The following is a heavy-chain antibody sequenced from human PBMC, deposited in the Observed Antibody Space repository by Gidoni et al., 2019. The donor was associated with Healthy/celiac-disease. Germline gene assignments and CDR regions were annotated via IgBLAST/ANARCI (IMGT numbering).Heavy chain of an antibody. D-gene: IGHD3-3*01. CDR1: GFTFSSYA. V-gene: IGHV3-30-3*01. J-gene: IGHJ3*02. CDR2: ISYDGSNK. Sequence: QVQLVESGGGVVQPGRSLRLSCAASGFTFSSYAMHWVRQAPGKGLEWVAVISYDGSNKYYADSVKGRFTISRDNSKNTLYLQMNSLRAEDTAVYYCARGYDFWSGQGAFDIWGQGTMVTVSS. CDR3: ARGYDFWSGQGAFDI.